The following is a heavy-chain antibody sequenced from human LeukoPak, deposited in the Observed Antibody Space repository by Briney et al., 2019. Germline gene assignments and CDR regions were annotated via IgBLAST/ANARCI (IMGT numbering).Heavy chain of an antibody. CDR2: IIPILGIA. D-gene: IGHD2-15*01. Sequence: SVKVFCKASGGTFSSYAISWVRQAPGQGLEWMGRIIPILGIANYAQKFQGRVTITADISTSTAYMELSSLRPEDTAVYYCARDVGYCSGGSCYYYYYYMDVWGKGTTVTVSS. V-gene: IGHV1-69*04. CDR1: GGTFSSYA. CDR3: ARDVGYCSGGSCYYYYYYMDV. J-gene: IGHJ6*03.